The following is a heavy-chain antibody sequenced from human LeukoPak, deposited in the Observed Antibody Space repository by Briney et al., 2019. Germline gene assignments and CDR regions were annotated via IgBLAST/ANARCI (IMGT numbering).Heavy chain of an antibody. CDR3: ARGMTTVAPGDY. J-gene: IGHJ4*02. CDR2: INPSGGST. CDR1: GYTFTSYY. D-gene: IGHD4-23*01. V-gene: IGHV1-46*01. Sequence: ASVKVSCKASGYTFTSYYMHWVRQAPGQGLEWMGIINPSGGSTSYAQKFQGRVTMTRDTSISTAYMELSRLRFDDTAVHYCARGMTTVAPGDYWGQGTLVTVSS.